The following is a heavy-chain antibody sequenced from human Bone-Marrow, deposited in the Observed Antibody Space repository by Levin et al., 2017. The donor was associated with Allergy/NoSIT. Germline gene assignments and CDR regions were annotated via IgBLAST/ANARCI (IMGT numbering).Heavy chain of an antibody. CDR3: AKVDSSSWNPPEYYFDC. J-gene: IGHJ4*02. CDR2: IYYGGRT. V-gene: IGHV4-59*11. D-gene: IGHD6-13*01. Sequence: SQTLSLPCTVSGDSLTSPYWSWIRQSPGKGLEWIGFIYYGGRTNYNPSLKSRVRISVDTSKNQFSLRLATVTAADTAVYYCAKVDSSSWNPPEYYFDCWGQGALVAVSS. CDR1: GDSLTSPY.